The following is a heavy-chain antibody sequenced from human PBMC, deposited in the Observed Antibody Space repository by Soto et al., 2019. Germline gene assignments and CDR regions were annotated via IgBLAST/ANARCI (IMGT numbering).Heavy chain of an antibody. Sequence: ASGKVSCKASGYTFTAYHIHWVRQAPGQGLEWMGWINPNSGVTNYEQRFQGRVTMTRDTSISTAYMELSSLRSDDTAVYFCARDPYYYDRSDYRRHFDSWGQGTLVTVSS. CDR2: INPNSGVT. CDR3: ARDPYYYDRSDYRRHFDS. J-gene: IGHJ4*02. V-gene: IGHV1-2*02. D-gene: IGHD3-22*01. CDR1: GYTFTAYH.